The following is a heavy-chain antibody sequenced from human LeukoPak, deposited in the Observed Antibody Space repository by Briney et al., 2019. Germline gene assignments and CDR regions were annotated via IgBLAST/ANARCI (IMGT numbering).Heavy chain of an antibody. CDR1: GFTFISYG. J-gene: IGHJ4*02. CDR3: AKDGEWRRLLPYYFDY. D-gene: IGHD3-10*01. Sequence: PGGSLRLSCAAPGFTFISYGMHWVRQAPGKGLEWVAFIRYDGTNNYYADSVKGRFIISRDNSKNTLYLQMSTLRPEDTALYYCAKDGEWRRLLPYYFDYWGQGTLVTVSS. CDR2: IRYDGTNN. V-gene: IGHV3-30*02.